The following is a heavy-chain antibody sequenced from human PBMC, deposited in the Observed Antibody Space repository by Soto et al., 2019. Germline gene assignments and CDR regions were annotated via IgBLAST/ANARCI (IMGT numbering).Heavy chain of an antibody. CDR2: INPGGGST. V-gene: IGHV1-46*01. CDR3: AREGSSGRAY. D-gene: IGHD6-19*01. CDR1: GYTFTHYY. Sequence: QVQLVQSGAEVKKPGASVKVSCKASGYTFTHYYMHWVRQAPGQGLEWMGIINPGGGSTNYAQKFQGRVTMTRDTSTSTVYMELSSLRSDDTAVYYCAREGSSGRAYWGQGTLVTVSS. J-gene: IGHJ4*02.